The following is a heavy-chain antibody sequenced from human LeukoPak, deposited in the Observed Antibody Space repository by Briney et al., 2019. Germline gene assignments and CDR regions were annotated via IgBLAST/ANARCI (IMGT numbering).Heavy chain of an antibody. D-gene: IGHD6-6*01. V-gene: IGHV1-69*13. CDR3: ARVVGIAARRMGDYFQH. CDR1: GGTFRTYA. CDR2: IIPIFDST. J-gene: IGHJ1*01. Sequence: SVKVSCKASGGTFRTYAINWVRQTPGQGLEWMGGIIPIFDSTNYAQKFQDRITITADESSSTAYMELSSLRSLDTAVYYCARVVGIAARRMGDYFQHWGQGTLVTVSS.